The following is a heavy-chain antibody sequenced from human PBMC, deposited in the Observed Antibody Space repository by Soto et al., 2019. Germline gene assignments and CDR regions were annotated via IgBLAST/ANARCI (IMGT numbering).Heavy chain of an antibody. CDR3: ARGQYCSGGSRCPVFFDP. D-gene: IGHD2-15*01. CDR1: GFSLNTPGVG. J-gene: IGHJ5*02. CDR2: IYWDDDK. V-gene: IGHV2-5*02. Sequence: QITLEESGLTLVKPTQPLTLTCTFSGFSLNTPGVGVGWIRQPPGKALEWLTLIYWDDDKRYSPSLRNRLTITRDTSKNQVVLTMTDMDPVDTATYFCARGQYCSGGSRCPVFFDPWGQGALVTVSS.